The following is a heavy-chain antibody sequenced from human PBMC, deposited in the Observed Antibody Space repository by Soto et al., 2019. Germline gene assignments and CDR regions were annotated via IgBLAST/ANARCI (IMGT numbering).Heavy chain of an antibody. Sequence: EVQLVESGGGLVQPGGSLRLSCAASGFTFNNFSMYWVRQTPEKGLVWVSGINSDGTTTIYADSVKGRFTMSRDNAKNTPYGQMNILTVEDTAIYYCVRDIRWGQGTLVTVSS. V-gene: IGHV3-74*01. J-gene: IGHJ4*02. CDR2: INSDGTTT. CDR1: GFTFNNFS. CDR3: VRDIR.